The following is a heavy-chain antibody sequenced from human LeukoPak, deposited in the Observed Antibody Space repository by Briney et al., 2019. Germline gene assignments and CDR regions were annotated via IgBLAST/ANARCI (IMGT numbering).Heavy chain of an antibody. J-gene: IGHJ5*01. V-gene: IGHV1-24*01. CDR2: FDPGDDET. Sequence: ASVKVSCKVSGYSLSELSTHWVRQAPGQGLEWMGGFDPGDDETIYAQKFQGRVTMTEDTSTDTAYLELSSLRSEDTAVYFCATEKNLLLDSWGQGTPVTVSS. D-gene: IGHD1-14*01. CDR3: ATEKNLLLDS. CDR1: GYSLSELS.